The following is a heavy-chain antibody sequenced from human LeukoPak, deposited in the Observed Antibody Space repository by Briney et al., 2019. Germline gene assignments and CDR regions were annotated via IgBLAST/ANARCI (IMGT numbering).Heavy chain of an antibody. Sequence: SQTLSLTCTVSGGSISRGSYYRSWIRQPAGKGLEWIGRFHSSGSTDYNPSLKSRVTISVDTSKNQFSLKVTSVTAANTAVYYCARGGDYDSSGYYPAEHFQYWGQGTLVTVSS. V-gene: IGHV4-61*02. CDR2: FHSSGST. D-gene: IGHD3-22*01. CDR3: ARGGDYDSSGYYPAEHFQY. J-gene: IGHJ1*01. CDR1: GGSISRGSYY.